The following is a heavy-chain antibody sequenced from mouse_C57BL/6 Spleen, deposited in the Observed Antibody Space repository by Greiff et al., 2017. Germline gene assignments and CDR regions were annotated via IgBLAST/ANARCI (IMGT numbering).Heavy chain of an antibody. CDR2: IYPGNGYT. D-gene: IGHD2-1*01. Sequence: QVQLQQPGAELVRPGASVKLSCKASGYTFTSYWMHWVKQRPGQGLEWIGNIYPGNGYTNYNHKFKSKATLTVDTSSSTAYMQLSSLTSEDSAVYYCARRGNYGYRDYWGQGTTLTVSS. J-gene: IGHJ2*01. CDR3: ARRGNYGYRDY. CDR1: GYTFTSYW. V-gene: IGHV1-55*01.